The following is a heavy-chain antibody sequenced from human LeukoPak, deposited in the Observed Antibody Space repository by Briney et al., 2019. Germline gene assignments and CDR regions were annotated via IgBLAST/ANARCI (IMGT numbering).Heavy chain of an antibody. V-gene: IGHV3-49*04. Sequence: PGESLRLSCTASGFTFGDYAMSWVRQGPGKGLEWVGFIRSKAYGGTTEYAASVKGRFTISRDDSKSIAYLQMNSLKTEDTAVYYCTRCSGGSCYSYFDYWGQGTLVTVSS. CDR1: GFTFGDYA. CDR2: IRSKAYGGTT. CDR3: TRCSGGSCYSYFDY. J-gene: IGHJ4*02. D-gene: IGHD2-15*01.